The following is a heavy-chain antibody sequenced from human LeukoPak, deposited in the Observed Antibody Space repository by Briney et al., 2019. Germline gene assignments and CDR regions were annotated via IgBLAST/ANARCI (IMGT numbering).Heavy chain of an antibody. D-gene: IGHD1/OR15-1a*01. CDR1: GFTFSSYE. J-gene: IGHJ3*02. CDR2: ISRSGGTI. CDR3: ARGQTGTLDAFDI. V-gene: IGHV3-48*03. Sequence: PGGTLRLSCAASGFTFSSYEMNWVRQAPGKGLEWVSYISRSGGTIFYEDSVKGRFTIYRDNAKNSLYLQMNSLRAEDTAVYYCARGQTGTLDAFDIWGQGTMVTVSS.